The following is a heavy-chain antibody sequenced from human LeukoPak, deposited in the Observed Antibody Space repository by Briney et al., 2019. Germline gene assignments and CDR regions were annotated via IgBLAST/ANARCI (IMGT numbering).Heavy chain of an antibody. CDR1: GGSFSGYY. D-gene: IGHD3-10*01. J-gene: IGHJ4*02. CDR3: HLVRGGGYFDY. Sequence: SETLSLTWAVYGGSFSGYYWSWIRQPAGKGLEWSGEINHSGSTNYNPSLKSRVTMSVDTSKNQFSLNLSSVTAADTAVHYCHLVRGGGYFDYWGQGTLVTVSS. CDR2: INHSGST. V-gene: IGHV4-34*01.